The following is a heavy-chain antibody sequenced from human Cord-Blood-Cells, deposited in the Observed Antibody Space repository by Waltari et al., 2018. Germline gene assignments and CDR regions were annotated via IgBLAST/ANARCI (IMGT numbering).Heavy chain of an antibody. D-gene: IGHD3-3*01. Sequence: QLQLQESGPGLVKPSETLSLTCPVSGGSISSSSYYWGWIRQPPGTGLEWIGSIYYSGSTYYNPSLKSRVTISVDTSKNQFSLKLSSVTAADTAVYYCARHFALGLRFLEWLSGNFDYWGQGTLVTVSS. V-gene: IGHV4-39*01. J-gene: IGHJ4*02. CDR2: IYYSGST. CDR3: ARHFALGLRFLEWLSGNFDY. CDR1: GGSISSSSYY.